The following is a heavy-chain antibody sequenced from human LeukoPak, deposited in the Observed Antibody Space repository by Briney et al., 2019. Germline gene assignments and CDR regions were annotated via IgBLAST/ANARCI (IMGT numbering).Heavy chain of an antibody. CDR3: ARVTSGYYTADAFDI. Sequence: SETLSLTCTVSGGSISSYYWSWIRQPPGKGLEWIGYIYYSGSTNYNPSLKSRVTVSVDTSKNQFSLKLSSVTAADTAVYYCARVTSGYYTADAFDIWGHGTMVTVSS. CDR1: GGSISSYY. V-gene: IGHV4-59*08. CDR2: IYYSGST. J-gene: IGHJ3*02. D-gene: IGHD3-3*01.